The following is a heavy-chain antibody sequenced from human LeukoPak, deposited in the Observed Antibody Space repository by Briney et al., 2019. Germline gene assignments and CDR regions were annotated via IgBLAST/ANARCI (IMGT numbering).Heavy chain of an antibody. Sequence: GRSLRLSCAASGFTFSTYAMHWVRQAPGKGLEWVALILYDGSTKSYADSVKGRFTISRDNSNNTLYLQMNSLRAEDTAVYYCAKSPRAAIAYTDVWGKGTTVTVSS. CDR3: AKSPRAAIAYTDV. D-gene: IGHD2-2*02. CDR2: ILYDGSTK. V-gene: IGHV3-30-3*02. CDR1: GFTFSTYA. J-gene: IGHJ6*03.